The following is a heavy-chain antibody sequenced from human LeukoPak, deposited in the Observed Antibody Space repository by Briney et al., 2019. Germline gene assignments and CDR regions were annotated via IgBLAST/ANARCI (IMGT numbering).Heavy chain of an antibody. D-gene: IGHD3-22*01. J-gene: IGHJ3*02. CDR1: GCTFSSYA. V-gene: IGHV3-23*01. CDR2: ISGSGGST. Sequence: GGSLRLSCAASGCTFSSYAMSWVRQAPGKGLEWVSAISGSGGSTYYADSVKGRFTISRDNSKNTMYLQMNSLRAEDTAVYYCAKSINYYDSSGYLGEDAFDIWGQGTMVTVSS. CDR3: AKSINYYDSSGYLGEDAFDI.